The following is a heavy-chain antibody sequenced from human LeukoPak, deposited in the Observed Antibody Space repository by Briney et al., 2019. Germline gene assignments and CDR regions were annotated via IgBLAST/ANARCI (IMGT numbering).Heavy chain of an antibody. V-gene: IGHV3-74*01. CDR3: ARVGWELLHLPPYYFDY. J-gene: IGHJ4*02. CDR1: GFTFSSYW. CDR2: INSDGSST. Sequence: PGGSLRLSCAASGFTFSSYWMHWVRQAPGKGLVWVSRINSDGSSTSYADSVKGRFTISRDNAKNSLYLQMNSLRAEDTAVYYCARVGWELLHLPPYYFDYWGQGTLVTVSS. D-gene: IGHD1-26*01.